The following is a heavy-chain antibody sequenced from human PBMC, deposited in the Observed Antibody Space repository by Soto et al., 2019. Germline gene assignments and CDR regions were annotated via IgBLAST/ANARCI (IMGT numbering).Heavy chain of an antibody. D-gene: IGHD5-18*01. V-gene: IGHV3-30-3*01. CDR1: GFTFSSYG. CDR2: ISYDGSNK. Sequence: GGSLRLSCAASGFTFSSYGMHWVRQAPGKGLEWVAVISYDGSNKYYADSVKGRFTISRDNSKNTLYLQMNSLRAEDTAVYYCARDPWIQLWALDYWGQGTLVTVSS. CDR3: ARDPWIQLWALDY. J-gene: IGHJ4*02.